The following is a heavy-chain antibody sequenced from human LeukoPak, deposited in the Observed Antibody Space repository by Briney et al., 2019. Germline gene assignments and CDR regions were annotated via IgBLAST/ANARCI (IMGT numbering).Heavy chain of an antibody. CDR1: GFTFSSYS. Sequence: GGSLRLSCAASGFTFSSYSMNWVRQAPGNGLEWVSSISSSSSYIYYADSVKGRFTISRDNAKNALYLQMNSLRAEDTAVYYCARGGYGDYVGYWGQGTPVTVSS. CDR3: ARGGYGDYVGY. D-gene: IGHD4-17*01. V-gene: IGHV3-21*01. CDR2: ISSSSSYI. J-gene: IGHJ4*02.